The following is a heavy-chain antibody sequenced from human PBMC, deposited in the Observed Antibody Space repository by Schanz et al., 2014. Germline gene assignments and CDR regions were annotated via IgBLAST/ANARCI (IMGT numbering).Heavy chain of an antibody. CDR1: GFTFSGYA. Sequence: EVQLLESGGGLVQPGGSLRLSCAASGFTFSGYAMSWVRQAPGKGLEWVTSIVGGGGRTYYADSVKGRFTISRDNSKNTLYLQVNSVRAEDTTVYYCARSRGFDSIFDIWGRGTLVTVSS. CDR2: IVGGGGRT. J-gene: IGHJ4*03. D-gene: IGHD5-12*01. CDR3: ARSRGFDSIFDI. V-gene: IGHV3-23*01.